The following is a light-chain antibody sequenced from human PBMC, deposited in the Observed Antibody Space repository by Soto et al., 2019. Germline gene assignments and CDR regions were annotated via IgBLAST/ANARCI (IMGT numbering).Light chain of an antibody. J-gene: IGKJ1*01. V-gene: IGKV3-15*01. CDR3: QQYNCLRT. CDR1: QNLYSN. CDR2: GAS. Sequence: IVITQSPATRSGSPGERATFSGRASQNLYSNIAWYQQRPGQAPRLLIYGASTRVTGIPAWFGGSWCGTEFTITISSLPSEYSAVYYWQQYNCLRTFGQGTKVDIK.